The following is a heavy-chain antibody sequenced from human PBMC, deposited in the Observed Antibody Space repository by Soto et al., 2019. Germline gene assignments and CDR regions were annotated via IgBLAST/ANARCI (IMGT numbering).Heavy chain of an antibody. CDR2: IYYSGST. V-gene: IGHV4-59*01. Sequence: QVQLQESGPGLVKPSETLSLTCTVSSGSISNYYWSWVRQPPGKGLEWIGYIYYSGSTNYNPSLKSRVTISVDTSKNQFSLKLSSVTAADTAVYYCARVSTAVFDYWGQGTLVTVSS. CDR1: SGSISNYY. D-gene: IGHD4-17*01. CDR3: ARVSTAVFDY. J-gene: IGHJ4*02.